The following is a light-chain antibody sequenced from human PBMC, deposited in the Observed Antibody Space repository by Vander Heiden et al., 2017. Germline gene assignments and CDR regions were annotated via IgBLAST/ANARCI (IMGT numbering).Light chain of an antibody. Sequence: QSALTQPASVSGSPGQSLTISCTGTSSDVGAYNYVSWYQLHPGKAPKLMIYDVSNRPSGVSNRFSGSKSGNTASLTISGLQAEDEADYYCVSYTSSTTLYVFGSGTKVTVL. CDR1: SSDVGAYNY. CDR3: VSYTSSTTLYV. CDR2: DVS. V-gene: IGLV2-14*01. J-gene: IGLJ1*01.